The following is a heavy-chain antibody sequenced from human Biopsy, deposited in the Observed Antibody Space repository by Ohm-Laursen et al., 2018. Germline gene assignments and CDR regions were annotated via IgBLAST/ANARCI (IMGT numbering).Heavy chain of an antibody. CDR2: NIPILGTG. V-gene: IGHV1-69*13. CDR3: ATKLTGYFHH. J-gene: IGHJ1*01. D-gene: IGHD3-9*01. Sequence: VKISCKAPGGNFSNYGVNWVRQAPGQGLEWLGGNIPILGTGNYAQKFQDRVTVAADTSTSTAIMELRSLRSDDTAVYYCATKLTGYFHHWGQGTLVIVSS. CDR1: GGNFSNYG.